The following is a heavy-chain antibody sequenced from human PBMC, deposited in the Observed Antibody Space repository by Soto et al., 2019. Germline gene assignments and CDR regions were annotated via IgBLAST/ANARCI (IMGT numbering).Heavy chain of an antibody. Sequence: GGSLGISCTSPRFTFGSYWMHWVRQAPGKGLVWVSDINVDGTETWYADSVKGRFTISRDNDKKTLYLHMTGLRVDDTGVYYCARDKQVLLTNSGLAVWGQGTTVTVSS. J-gene: IGHJ6*02. CDR2: INVDGTET. V-gene: IGHV3-74*01. D-gene: IGHD6-6*01. CDR3: ARDKQVLLTNSGLAV. CDR1: RFTFGSYW.